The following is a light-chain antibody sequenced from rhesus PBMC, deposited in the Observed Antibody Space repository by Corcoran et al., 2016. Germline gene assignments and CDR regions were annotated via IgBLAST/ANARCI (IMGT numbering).Light chain of an antibody. V-gene: IGKV1-69*01. J-gene: IGKJ3*01. Sequence: DIQMTQSPSSLSASVGDRVTITCRASQGIRNWLNWYQQKPGKAPKLLIYRTSNLETGVPSRFRGSGSGTDFPLTITILQPEDLATYYCQQHDSSPFTFGPGTKLDIK. CDR2: RTS. CDR3: QQHDSSPFT. CDR1: QGIRNW.